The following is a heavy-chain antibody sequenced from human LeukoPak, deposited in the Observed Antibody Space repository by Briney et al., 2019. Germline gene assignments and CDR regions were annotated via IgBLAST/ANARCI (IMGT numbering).Heavy chain of an antibody. Sequence: SETLSLTCAVYGGSVSGYYWSWIRQPPGRGLEWIGQINHSGSTNYNPSLKSRVTISVDTSKNQFSLKLTSVTAADTAVYYCAREGVGATYFDYWGQGTLVTVSS. CDR1: GGSVSGYY. CDR2: INHSGST. CDR3: AREGVGATYFDY. D-gene: IGHD1-26*01. J-gene: IGHJ4*02. V-gene: IGHV4-34*01.